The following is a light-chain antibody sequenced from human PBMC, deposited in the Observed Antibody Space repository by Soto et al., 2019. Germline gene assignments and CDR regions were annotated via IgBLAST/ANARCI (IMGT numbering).Light chain of an antibody. V-gene: IGKV1-5*03. CDR1: QSISSW. CDR2: KAS. Sequence: DIEMTQSLATMSASVGSRVTITCRAIQSISSWLAWYQQKPGKDNKLLIYKASSLESGVPSRFSGSGSGTEFTLTIRSLQPDDFATYYCQHYNSYSEAFGHGTKVDIK. CDR3: QHYNSYSEA. J-gene: IGKJ1*01.